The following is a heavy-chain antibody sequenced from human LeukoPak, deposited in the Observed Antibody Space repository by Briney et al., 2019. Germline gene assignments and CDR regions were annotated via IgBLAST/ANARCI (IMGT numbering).Heavy chain of an antibody. D-gene: IGHD3-10*01. CDR2: INPNSGGT. J-gene: IGHJ5*02. CDR1: GYTFTGYY. V-gene: IGHV1-2*06. Sequence: ASVKVSCKASGYTFTGYYMHWVRQAPGQGLEWMGRINPNSGGTNYAQKFQGRVTMARDTSISTAYMELSRLRSDDTAVYYCARDLITMVRGVNNWFDPWGQGTLVTVSS. CDR3: ARDLITMVRGVNNWFDP.